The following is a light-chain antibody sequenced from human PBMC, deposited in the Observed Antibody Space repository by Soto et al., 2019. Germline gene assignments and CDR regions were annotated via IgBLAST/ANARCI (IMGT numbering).Light chain of an antibody. Sequence: EIVLTQSPATLSLSPGERATLSCRASQSVSSYLAWYQQKPGQAPRLLIYDASNRATGIPARFSGSGSGTDFTLTIRSLEPEDFAVYYCQQRSNWPRLTFGGGTKVELK. CDR1: QSVSSY. J-gene: IGKJ4*01. V-gene: IGKV3-11*01. CDR2: DAS. CDR3: QQRSNWPRLT.